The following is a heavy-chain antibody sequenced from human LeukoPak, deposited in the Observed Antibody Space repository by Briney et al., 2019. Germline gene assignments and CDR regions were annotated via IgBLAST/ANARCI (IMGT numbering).Heavy chain of an antibody. J-gene: IGHJ4*02. CDR3: AKVRATLVVVSYFDY. CDR2: ISHDGDNQ. Sequence: PGGSLRLSCAASGFTFSSFSMNWVRQAPGKGLEWVAVISHDGDNQYYADSVKGRFTISRDDSNNTLYLQMNSLRADDTAVYYCAKVRATLVVVSYFDYWGQGALVTVSS. D-gene: IGHD3-22*01. V-gene: IGHV3-30*18. CDR1: GFTFSSFS.